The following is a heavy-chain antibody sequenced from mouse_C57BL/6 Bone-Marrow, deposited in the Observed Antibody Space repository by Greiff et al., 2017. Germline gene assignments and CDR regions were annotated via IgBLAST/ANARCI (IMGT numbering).Heavy chain of an antibody. CDR1: GFSLSTSGMG. CDR2: IYWDDDK. Sequence: QVTLKESGPGILQSSQTLSLTCSFSGFSLSTSGMGVSWIRQPSGKGLEWLAHIYWDDDKRSNPSLKSRLTLSKDTSRNQVFLKISSVDTADTATYYCARRGWGGVFDYWGQGTTLTVSS. CDR3: ARRGWGGVFDY. V-gene: IGHV8-12*01. D-gene: IGHD4-1*01. J-gene: IGHJ2*01.